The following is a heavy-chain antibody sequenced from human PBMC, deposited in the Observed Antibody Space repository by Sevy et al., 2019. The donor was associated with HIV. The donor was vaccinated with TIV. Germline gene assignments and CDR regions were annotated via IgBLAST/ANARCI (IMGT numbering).Heavy chain of an antibody. D-gene: IGHD6-13*01. CDR2: IKQDGSEK. CDR1: GFTFSSYW. CDR3: ARDPRPYSSRLWDY. Sequence: GGSLRLSCAASGFTFSSYWMSWVRQAPGKGLELVANIKQDGSEKYYVDSVKGRFTISRDNAKNSLYLQMNSLRAEDTAVYYCARDPRPYSSRLWDYWGQGTLVTVSS. V-gene: IGHV3-7*01. J-gene: IGHJ4*02.